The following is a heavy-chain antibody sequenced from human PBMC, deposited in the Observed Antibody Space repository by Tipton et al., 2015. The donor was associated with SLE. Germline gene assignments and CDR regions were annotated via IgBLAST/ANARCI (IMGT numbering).Heavy chain of an antibody. CDR1: GGSISSYY. J-gene: IGHJ2*01. CDR3: ARRAGLRNSSSWWAYWYFDL. D-gene: IGHD6-13*01. Sequence: TLSLTCTVSGGSISSYYWSWIRQPPGKGLEWIGYIYTSGSTNYNPSLKSRVTISVDTSKNQFSLKLSSVTAADTAVYYCARRAGLRNSSSWWAYWYFDLWGRGTLVTVSS. V-gene: IGHV4-4*09. CDR2: IYTSGST.